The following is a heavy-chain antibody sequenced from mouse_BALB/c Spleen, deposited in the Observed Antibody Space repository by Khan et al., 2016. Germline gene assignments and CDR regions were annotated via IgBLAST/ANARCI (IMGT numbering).Heavy chain of an antibody. CDR1: GYSITSGYG. D-gene: IGHD1-2*01. CDR3: ARTARIKY. Sequence: EVQLQESGPGLVKPSQSLSLTCTVTGYSITSGYGWNWIRQFPGNKLEWMGYISYSGSTNYNPSLKSRISITRDTSKNQFFLQLNSVSTEDPATYYCARTARIKYWGQGTTLTVSS. J-gene: IGHJ2*01. CDR2: ISYSGST. V-gene: IGHV3-2*02.